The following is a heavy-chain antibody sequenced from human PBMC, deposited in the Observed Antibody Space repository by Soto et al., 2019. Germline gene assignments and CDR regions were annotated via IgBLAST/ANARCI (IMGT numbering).Heavy chain of an antibody. Sequence: EVQLLESGGGLVQPGGSLRLSCAASGFTFSSYAMSWVRQAPGKGLEWVSAISGSGGSTYYADSVKGRFTISRDNSKNTLYLQMNSLRAEDTAVYYCAKALGVGATRYYYYGMDVWGQGTTVTVSS. CDR3: AKALGVGATRYYYYGMDV. CDR1: GFTFSSYA. V-gene: IGHV3-23*01. J-gene: IGHJ6*02. CDR2: ISGSGGST. D-gene: IGHD1-26*01.